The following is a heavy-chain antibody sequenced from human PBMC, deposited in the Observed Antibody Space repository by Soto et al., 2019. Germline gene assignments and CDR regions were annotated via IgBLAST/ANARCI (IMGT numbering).Heavy chain of an antibody. CDR1: GFTFRSNA. CDR2: IGGSGDRT. D-gene: IGHD1-1*01. V-gene: IGHV3-23*01. CDR3: AKPRGPNWNSLYFDY. J-gene: IGHJ4*02. Sequence: GGSLRLSCAASGFTFRSNAMTWVRQAPGQGLEWVSSIGGSGDRTYYADSVKGRFTISRDKSENTLYLQMNSLRAEDTAVYYCAKPRGPNWNSLYFDYWGQGTLVTVSS.